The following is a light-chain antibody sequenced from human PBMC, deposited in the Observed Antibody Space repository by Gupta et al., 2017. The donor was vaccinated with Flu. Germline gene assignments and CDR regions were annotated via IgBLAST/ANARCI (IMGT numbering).Light chain of an antibody. CDR2: GAS. CDR1: QSVSSN. CDR3: QQNEQAPLT. Sequence: EIVMTQSPGTLSVSQGERATLSCRASQSVSSNLAWYQQKRGQAPRLLIYGASTRATGIPGRFSGSGSGTDFTLKISRLQSEDVAVYYCQQNEQAPLTFGEGTKVEIK. V-gene: IGKV3-15*01. J-gene: IGKJ4*01.